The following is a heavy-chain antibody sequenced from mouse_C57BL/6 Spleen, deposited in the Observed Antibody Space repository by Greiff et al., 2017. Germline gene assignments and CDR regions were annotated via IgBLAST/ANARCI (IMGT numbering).Heavy chain of an antibody. CDR2: ISDGGSYT. Sequence: EVMLVESGGGLVKPGGSLKLSCAASGFTFSSYAMSWVRQTPEKRLEWVATISDGGSYTYYPDNVKGRFTISRDNAKNNLYLQMSHLKSEDTAMYYCARDRGDSSGYYYAMDYWGQGTSVTVSS. V-gene: IGHV5-4*01. CDR3: ARDRGDSSGYYYAMDY. J-gene: IGHJ4*01. CDR1: GFTFSSYA. D-gene: IGHD3-2*02.